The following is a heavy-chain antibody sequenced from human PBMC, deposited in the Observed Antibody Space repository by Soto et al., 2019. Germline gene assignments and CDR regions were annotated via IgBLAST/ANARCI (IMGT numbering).Heavy chain of an antibody. CDR2: IIPIFGTA. Sequence: SVKVSCKASGGTFSSYAISWVRQAPGQGLEWMGGIIPIFGTANYAQKFQGRVTITADESTSTAYMELSSLRSEDTAVYYCARGFSRYSSSWYSWFDPWGQGTLVTVSS. V-gene: IGHV1-69*13. J-gene: IGHJ5*02. D-gene: IGHD6-13*01. CDR3: ARGFSRYSSSWYSWFDP. CDR1: GGTFSSYA.